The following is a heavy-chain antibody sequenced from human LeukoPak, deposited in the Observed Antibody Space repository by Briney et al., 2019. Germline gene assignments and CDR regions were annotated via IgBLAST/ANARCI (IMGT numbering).Heavy chain of an antibody. J-gene: IGHJ5*02. CDR2: INQSGST. D-gene: IGHD6-13*01. CDR1: GGSFSNFY. V-gene: IGHV4-34*01. CDR3: APSRTSWAP. Sequence: PSETLSLTCAVYGGSFSNFYWSWIRQPPAKGLEWLGEINQSGSTNYNPSLKSRVTIPIDTSKNQFSLKVSSVTAADTAVYYCAPSRTSWAPWGQGTLVTVSS.